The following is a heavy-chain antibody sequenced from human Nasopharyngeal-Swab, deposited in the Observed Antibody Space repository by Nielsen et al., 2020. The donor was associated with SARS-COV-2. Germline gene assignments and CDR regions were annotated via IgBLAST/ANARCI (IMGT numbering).Heavy chain of an antibody. V-gene: IGHV3-30*05. CDR2: TSFDGSNK. Sequence: GGSLRLSCATSGFTFRIYGMHWVRQAPGKGLEWVAVTSFDGSNKSYADSVKGRFTTSKDYAQNTLYLHMNSLRAEDTAVYYCAKGLRVGSAYYFYYYMDVWGKGTTVTVSS. CDR1: GFTFRIYG. CDR3: AKGLRVGSAYYFYYYMDV. J-gene: IGHJ6*03. D-gene: IGHD1-26*01.